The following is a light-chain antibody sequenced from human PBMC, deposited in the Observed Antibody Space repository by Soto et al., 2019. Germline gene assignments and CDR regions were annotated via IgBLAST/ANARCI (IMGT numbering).Light chain of an antibody. J-gene: IGKJ5*01. CDR1: QDINIY. CDR2: DAS. Sequence: DIQMTQSPSSLFASVWDRVTITCQATQDINIYLNWYQQKPGKAPNLLIYDASNLEIGVPSRFSGSGSGTHFTLIINSLQPEDIATYYCQQHDDFPTFGQGTRLENK. V-gene: IGKV1-33*01. CDR3: QQHDDFPT.